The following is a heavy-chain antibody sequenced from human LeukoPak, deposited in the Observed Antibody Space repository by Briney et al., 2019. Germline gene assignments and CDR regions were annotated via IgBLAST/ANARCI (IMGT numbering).Heavy chain of an antibody. CDR3: ARVDYGDYGWLDP. CDR1: GYTFTSYG. J-gene: IGHJ5*02. D-gene: IGHD4-17*01. V-gene: IGHV1-18*01. Sequence: GASVKVSCKASGYTFTSYGISWVRQAPGQGLEWMGRISAYNGHTNCAQKFQGRVTMTTDTSTRIAYMELRSLKSDDTAVYYCARVDYGDYGWLDPWGQGTLVTVSS. CDR2: ISAYNGHT.